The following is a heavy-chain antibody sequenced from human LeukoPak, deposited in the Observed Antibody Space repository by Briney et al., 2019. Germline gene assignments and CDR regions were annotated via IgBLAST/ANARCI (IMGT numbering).Heavy chain of an antibody. J-gene: IGHJ4*02. CDR1: GFTFSSYA. CDR3: AIDPFGVVIIPLKD. V-gene: IGHV3-23*01. D-gene: IGHD3-3*01. CDR2: ISGSGGST. Sequence: GGSLRLSCAASGFTFSSYAMSWVRQAPGKGLEWVSAISGSGGSTYYADSVKGRFTISRDNSKNTLYLQMNSLRAEDTAVYYCAIDPFGVVIIPLKDWGQGTLVTVSS.